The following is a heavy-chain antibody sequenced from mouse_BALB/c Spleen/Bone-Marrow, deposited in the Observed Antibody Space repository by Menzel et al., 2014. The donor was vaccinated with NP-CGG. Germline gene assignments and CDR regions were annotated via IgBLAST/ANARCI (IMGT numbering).Heavy chain of an antibody. J-gene: IGHJ3*01. Sequence: LVESGTEMVRPGASVKLSCKASGYSFTTYWMNWVKQRPGQGLEWIGMIHPSDSETRLNQKFKDKATLTVDKSSSTAYMQLNSPTSEDSAVYYCAREKVYYGISWVAYWGQGTLVTVSA. CDR2: IHPSDSET. D-gene: IGHD2-1*01. CDR3: AREKVYYGISWVAY. V-gene: IGHV1-74*04. CDR1: GYSFTTYW.